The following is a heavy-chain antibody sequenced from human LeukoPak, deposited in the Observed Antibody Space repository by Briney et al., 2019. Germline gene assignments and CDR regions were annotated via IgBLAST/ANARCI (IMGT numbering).Heavy chain of an antibody. V-gene: IGHV1-2*02. CDR2: INPNSGGT. CDR1: GYTFTCYY. J-gene: IGHJ3*02. Sequence: ASVKVSCKASGYTFTCYYMHWVRQAPGQGLEWMGWINPNSGGTNYVQVFQGRVTMTRDTSISTAYMELSRLRSDDTAVYYCARVFSSSWFDAFDIWGQGTMVTVSS. D-gene: IGHD6-13*01. CDR3: ARVFSSSWFDAFDI.